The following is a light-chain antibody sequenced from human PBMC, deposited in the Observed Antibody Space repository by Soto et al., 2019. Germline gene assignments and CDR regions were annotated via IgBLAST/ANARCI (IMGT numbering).Light chain of an antibody. Sequence: DIHMTQSPSSLSASVGDRVSITCRASQSISSYLNWYQQKPGKAPKLLIYAASSLQSGVPSRFSGSGSGTDFTLTISSLQPEDFATYYCQQSYSTSPITFGQGTKVDIK. V-gene: IGKV1-39*01. J-gene: IGKJ1*01. CDR2: AAS. CDR3: QQSYSTSPIT. CDR1: QSISSY.